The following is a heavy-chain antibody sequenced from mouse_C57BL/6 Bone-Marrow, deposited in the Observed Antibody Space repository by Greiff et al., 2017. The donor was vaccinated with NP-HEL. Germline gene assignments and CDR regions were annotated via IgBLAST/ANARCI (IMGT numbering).Heavy chain of an antibody. CDR1: GYSITSGYY. CDR2: ISYDGSN. Sequence: VQLQQSGPGLVKPSQSLSLTCSVTGYSITSGYYWNWIRQFPGNKLEWMGYISYDGSNNYNPSLKNRISITRDSSKNQFFLKLNSVTTEDTATYYCARGVLRPWFAYWGQGTLVTVSA. D-gene: IGHD1-2*01. CDR3: ARGVLRPWFAY. J-gene: IGHJ3*01. V-gene: IGHV3-6*01.